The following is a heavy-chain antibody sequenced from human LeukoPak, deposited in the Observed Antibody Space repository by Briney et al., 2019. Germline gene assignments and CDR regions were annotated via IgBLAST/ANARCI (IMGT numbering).Heavy chain of an antibody. D-gene: IGHD2-15*01. J-gene: IGHJ1*01. CDR2: IYYSGST. CDR1: GGSISGYY. V-gene: IGHV4-59*01. CDR3: ARVEGYCSGGSCYEYFQR. Sequence: SETLSLTCTVSGGSISGYYWSWIRQPPGKGLEWLGYIYYSGSTKYNPSLKSRVTISVDTSKNQFSLKLSSVTAADTAVYYCARVEGYCSGGSCYEYFQRWGQGTLVTVSS.